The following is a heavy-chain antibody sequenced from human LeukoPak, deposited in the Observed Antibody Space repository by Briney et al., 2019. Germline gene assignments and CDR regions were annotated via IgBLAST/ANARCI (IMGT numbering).Heavy chain of an antibody. CDR3: ATDPDHHTMFRGARDY. CDR1: VYTLTELS. Sequence: AASVKVSCTVSVYTLTELSMHWVRQAPGKGLEWMGGFDPEDGETIYAQKFQGRVTMTEDTSTDTAYMELSSLRSEDTAVYYCATDPDHHTMFRGARDYWGQGTLVTVSS. V-gene: IGHV1-24*01. J-gene: IGHJ4*02. D-gene: IGHD3-10*01. CDR2: FDPEDGET.